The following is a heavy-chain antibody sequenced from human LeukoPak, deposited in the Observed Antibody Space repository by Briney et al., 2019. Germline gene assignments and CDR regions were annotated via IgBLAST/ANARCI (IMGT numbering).Heavy chain of an antibody. CDR3: ARAGPITIFGVVRFDP. D-gene: IGHD3-3*01. CDR1: GGTFSSYA. Sequence: SVKVSCKASGGTFSSYAISWVRQAPGQGLEWMEGIIPIFGTANYAQKFQGRVTITTDESTSTAYMELSSLRSEDTAVYYCARAGPITIFGVVRFDPWGQGTLVTVSS. CDR2: IIPIFGTA. V-gene: IGHV1-69*05. J-gene: IGHJ5*02.